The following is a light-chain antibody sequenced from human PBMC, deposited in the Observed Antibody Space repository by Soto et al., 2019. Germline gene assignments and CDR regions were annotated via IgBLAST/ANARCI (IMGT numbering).Light chain of an antibody. J-gene: IGKJ3*01. CDR1: QSVSSN. CDR2: GAS. CDR3: QQYNNWPFT. V-gene: IGKV3-15*01. Sequence: EIVMTQSPATLSVSPGERVTLSCRASQSVSSNLAWYQQKPGQAPSLLIYGASTSATGIPDRFSGSGSGTGFTLTISSLQSEDFAVYHCQQYNNWPFTFGPGTKVDI.